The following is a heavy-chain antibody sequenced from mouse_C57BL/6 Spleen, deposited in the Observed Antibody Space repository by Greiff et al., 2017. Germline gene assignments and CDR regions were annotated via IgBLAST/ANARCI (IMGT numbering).Heavy chain of an antibody. CDR3: ARAGTEAMDY. CDR1: GYTFTSYW. Sequence: QVQLQQPGAELVKPGASVKLSCKASGYTFTSYWMQWVKQRPGQGLEWIGEIDPSDSYTNYNQKFKGKATLTVDTSSSTAYMQRSSLTSEDSAVYYCARAGTEAMDYWGQGTSVTVSS. CDR2: IDPSDSYT. J-gene: IGHJ4*01. D-gene: IGHD4-1*01. V-gene: IGHV1-50*01.